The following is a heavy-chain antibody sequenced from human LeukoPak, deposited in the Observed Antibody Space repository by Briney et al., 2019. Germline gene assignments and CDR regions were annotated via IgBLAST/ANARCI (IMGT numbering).Heavy chain of an antibody. Sequence: PGGSLRPSCAASGFTFSSYAMSWVRQAPGKGLEWVSAISGSGGTTYYADSVKGRFTISRDNSKNTPYLQMNSLRAEDTAVYYCAKGYYYDSSGYYWPIDYWGQGTLVTVSS. V-gene: IGHV3-23*01. CDR3: AKGYYYDSSGYYWPIDY. J-gene: IGHJ4*02. D-gene: IGHD3-22*01. CDR1: GFTFSSYA. CDR2: ISGSGGTT.